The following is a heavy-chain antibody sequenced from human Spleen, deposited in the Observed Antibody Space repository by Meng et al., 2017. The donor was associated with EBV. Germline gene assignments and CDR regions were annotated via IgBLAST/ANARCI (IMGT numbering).Heavy chain of an antibody. CDR3: ARDSGVRGE. D-gene: IGHD2-15*01. Sequence: RESGPGRVKPWETRSLTCTGRACSVIRDNYYCSWIRQPPGKRLEYIGYVYGAGSPNYNPSLKSRVTISMDTSKIQVSLKLTSVTAADTAGYYCARDSGVRGEWGQGTLVTVSS. CDR1: ACSVIRDNYY. CDR2: VYGAGSP. J-gene: IGHJ4*02. V-gene: IGHV4-61*01.